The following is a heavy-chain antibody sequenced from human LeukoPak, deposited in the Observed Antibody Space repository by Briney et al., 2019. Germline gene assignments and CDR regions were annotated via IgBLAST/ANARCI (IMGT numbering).Heavy chain of an antibody. CDR3: AKALWTGGHGESFDL. Sequence: GGSLRLSCAASGFTFSSHTMHWVRQAPSKGLEWVACARYGGINQDYADSVKGRFTISRDNSKNTLYLQMNSLRAEDTAVYFCAKALWTGGHGESFDLWGRGTLVTVSS. J-gene: IGHJ2*01. CDR2: ARYGGINQ. V-gene: IGHV3-30*02. CDR1: GFTFSSHT. D-gene: IGHD3-10*01.